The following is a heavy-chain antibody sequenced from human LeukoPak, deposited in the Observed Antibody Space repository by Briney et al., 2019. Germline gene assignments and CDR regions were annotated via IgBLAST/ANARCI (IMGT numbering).Heavy chain of an antibody. CDR3: ARQLETTSWFDY. V-gene: IGHV1-2*06. Sequence: ASVKVSCKASGYTFSDYYLHWVRLAPGQGLVWMGRISPNSGGTDYAQKFQGKVTMTRDASISTVYMDLNRLRSDDTAIYYCARQLETTSWFDYWGQGTLAIVSS. CDR2: ISPNSGGT. D-gene: IGHD2-2*01. J-gene: IGHJ4*02. CDR1: GYTFSDYY.